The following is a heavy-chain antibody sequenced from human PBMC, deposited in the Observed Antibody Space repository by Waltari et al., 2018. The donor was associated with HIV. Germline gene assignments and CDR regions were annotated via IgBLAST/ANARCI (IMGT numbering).Heavy chain of an antibody. CDR1: GVSIGTGSYS. Sequence: QVLLQESGPGRLKPSETLSLTCGVSGVSIGTGSYSWHWVRQSAGKAMEWIGRVDNSGNTNYSPSPRGRVTISIDTSKNQFSLNLNSVTAADTAVYFCARDHAVVLSSNPRQSVYYYYGMDVWGQGTTVTVSS. CDR3: ARDHAVVLSSNPRQSVYYYYGMDV. J-gene: IGHJ6*02. CDR2: VDNSGNT. D-gene: IGHD3-22*01. V-gene: IGHV4-61*02.